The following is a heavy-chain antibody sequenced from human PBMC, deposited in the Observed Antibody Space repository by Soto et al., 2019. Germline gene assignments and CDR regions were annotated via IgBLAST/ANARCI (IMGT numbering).Heavy chain of an antibody. CDR3: ANSDWDNPDGYFQH. CDR2: IYRGGST. CDR1: GFTVSNKY. V-gene: IGHV3-66*01. D-gene: IGHD6-19*01. Sequence: GGSLRLSCAASGFTVSNKYMSWVRQAPGNGLEWVSVIYRGGSTYYADSVKGRFNFSRDNAKNTLYLQMNSLRAEDTAVYYWANSDWDNPDGYFQHWGQGTLVTVSS. J-gene: IGHJ1*01.